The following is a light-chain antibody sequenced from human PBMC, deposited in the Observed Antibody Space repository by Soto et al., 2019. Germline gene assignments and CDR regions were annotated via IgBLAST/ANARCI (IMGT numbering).Light chain of an antibody. CDR3: ASWDDSLNAYV. V-gene: IGLV1-44*01. Sequence: QSVVTQPPSASGTPGQRVTISCSGTFANIGGNTVNWYQQVPGTAPKLLIYSQTHRPSGVPDRFSGSKSGTSASLAISGLQSEDEADYYCASWDDSLNAYVFGSGTKVTVL. CDR1: FANIGGNT. J-gene: IGLJ1*01. CDR2: SQT.